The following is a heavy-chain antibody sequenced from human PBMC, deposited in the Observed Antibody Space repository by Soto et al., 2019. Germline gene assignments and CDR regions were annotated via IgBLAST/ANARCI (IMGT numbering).Heavy chain of an antibody. Sequence: EVQLLESGGGLVQPGGSLRLSCAASGFTFSSYAMSWVRQAPGKGLEWVSAISGSGGSTYYADSVKGRFTISRDNSKNTLYLQMNSLRAEDTAVYYCVKDVYSSSSGYYYYGMDVWGQGTTVTVSS. CDR1: GFTFSSYA. CDR2: ISGSGGST. D-gene: IGHD6-6*01. V-gene: IGHV3-23*01. CDR3: VKDVYSSSSGYYYYGMDV. J-gene: IGHJ6*02.